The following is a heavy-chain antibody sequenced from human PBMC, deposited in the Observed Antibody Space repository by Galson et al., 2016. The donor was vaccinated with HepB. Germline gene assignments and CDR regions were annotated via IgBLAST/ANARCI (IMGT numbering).Heavy chain of an antibody. D-gene: IGHD5-24*01. V-gene: IGHV3-30-3*01. J-gene: IGHJ4*02. CDR2: ISFNGSNK. CDR1: GFTFSSYA. Sequence: SLRLSCAASGFTFSSYAMHWVRQAPGKGLEWVAVISFNGSNKYYADSVKGRFTISKDNSKNTLYLRMNSLRAEDTAVYYCARAPLEMATIQRGYFDYWGQGTLVTVSS. CDR3: ARAPLEMATIQRGYFDY.